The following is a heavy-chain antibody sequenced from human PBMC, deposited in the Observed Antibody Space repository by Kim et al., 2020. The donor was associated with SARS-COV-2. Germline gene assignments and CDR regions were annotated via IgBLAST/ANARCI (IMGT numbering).Heavy chain of an antibody. CDR2: IYYSGST. Sequence: SETLSLTCTVSGGSISSGGYYWSWIRQHPGKGLEWIGYIYYSGSTYYNPSLKSRVTISVDTSKNQFSLKLSSVTAADTAVYYCARKGTLRLGERRYWYFDLWGRGTLVTVSS. CDR3: ARKGTLRLGERRYWYFDL. J-gene: IGHJ2*01. D-gene: IGHD3-16*01. CDR1: GGSISSGGYY. V-gene: IGHV4-31*03.